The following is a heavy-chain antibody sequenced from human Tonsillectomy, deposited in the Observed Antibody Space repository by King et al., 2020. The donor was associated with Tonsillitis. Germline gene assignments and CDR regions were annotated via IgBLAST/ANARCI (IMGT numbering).Heavy chain of an antibody. Sequence: QLQESGPGLVKPSETLSLTCTVSGYSISSGYYWGWIRQPPGKGLEWIGSIYHTGSTYYNPSLKSRVTISVDTSKNQFSLKLSSVTAADTAVYYCARVKEAWDYWGQGTLVTVSS. CDR3: ARVKEAWDY. J-gene: IGHJ4*02. V-gene: IGHV4-38-2*02. CDR2: IYHTGST. CDR1: GYSISSGYY.